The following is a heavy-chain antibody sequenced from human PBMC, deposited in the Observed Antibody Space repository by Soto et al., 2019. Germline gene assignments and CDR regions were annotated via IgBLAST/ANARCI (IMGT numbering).Heavy chain of an antibody. CDR1: GGSISSSSYY. CDR2: IYYSGST. V-gene: IGHV4-39*01. J-gene: IGHJ5*02. Sequence: SETLSLTCTVSGGSISSSSYYWGWIRQPPGKGLEWIGSIYYSGSTYYNPSLESRVTISVDTSKNQFSLKLSSVTAADTAVYYCARHVGLPDWSDPCGQGPLLTVSS. D-gene: IGHD1-26*01. CDR3: ARHVGLPDWSDP.